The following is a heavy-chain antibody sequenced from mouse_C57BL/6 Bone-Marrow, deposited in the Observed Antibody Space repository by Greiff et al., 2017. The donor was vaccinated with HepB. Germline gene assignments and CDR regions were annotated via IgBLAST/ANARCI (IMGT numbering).Heavy chain of an antibody. V-gene: IGHV1-81*01. Sequence: QVQLQQSGAELARPGASVKLSCKASGYTFTSYGISWVKQRTGQGLEWIGEIYPRSGNTYYNEKFKGKATLTADKSSSTAYMELRSLTSEDSAVYFCARGSIYGYWGQGTTLTVSS. CDR1: GYTFTSYG. J-gene: IGHJ2*01. CDR2: IYPRSGNT. CDR3: ARGSIYGY. D-gene: IGHD5-1*01.